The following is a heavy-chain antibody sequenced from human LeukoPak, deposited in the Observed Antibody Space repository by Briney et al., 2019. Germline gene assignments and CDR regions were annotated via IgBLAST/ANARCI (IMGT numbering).Heavy chain of an antibody. CDR1: GFTFTTYS. CDR3: ARHRRPRVLYDSSGYFHDAFDI. CDR2: ITSSSASM. J-gene: IGHJ3*02. D-gene: IGHD3-22*01. Sequence: GGSLRLSCAASGFTFTTYSMNWVRQAPGKGLEWVSSITSSSASMYYADSVKGRFTISRDNSKNTLYLQMNSLRAEDTAVYYCARHRRPRVLYDSSGYFHDAFDIWGQGTMVTVSS. V-gene: IGHV3-21*04.